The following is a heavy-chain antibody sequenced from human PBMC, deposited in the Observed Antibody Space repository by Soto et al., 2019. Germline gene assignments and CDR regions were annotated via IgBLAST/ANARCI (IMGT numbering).Heavy chain of an antibody. Sequence: QVQLVESGGGLVKPGGSLRLSCAASGFTFSDYYMSWIRQAPGKGLEWLSYISSSGSYTNYADSVKGRFTISRDNAKNSLDLQMNSLRAEDTAVYYCARDHQVRGPYDEWGQGTLVTVSS. CDR3: ARDHQVRGPYDE. CDR2: ISSSGSYT. CDR1: GFTFSDYY. D-gene: IGHD3-10*01. J-gene: IGHJ4*02. V-gene: IGHV3-11*05.